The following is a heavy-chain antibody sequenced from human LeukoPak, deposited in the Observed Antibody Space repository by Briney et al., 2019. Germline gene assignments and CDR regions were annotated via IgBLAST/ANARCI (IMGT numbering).Heavy chain of an antibody. CDR3: AKEGGGNFRGGSCYSYYFDY. CDR2: FSGRGDTT. CDR1: GLTFSSFA. V-gene: IGHV3-23*01. J-gene: IGHJ4*02. D-gene: IGHD2-15*01. Sequence: GGPLRLSCAASGLTFSSFAMNWVRRAPGKGLEWVSIFSGRGDTTHYTDSVKCRFTISRDNSKNTLYMQMSTLRAEDTAVYYSAKEGGGNFRGGSCYSYYFDYWGQGTLVTVSA.